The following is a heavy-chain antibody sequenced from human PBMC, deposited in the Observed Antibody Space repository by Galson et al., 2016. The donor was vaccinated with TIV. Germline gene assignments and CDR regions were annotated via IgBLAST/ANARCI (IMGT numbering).Heavy chain of an antibody. V-gene: IGHV5-51*01. CDR2: IYPGDSDT. CDR1: GYNFSLYW. D-gene: IGHD3-22*01. J-gene: IGHJ4*02. Sequence: QSGAEVKKPGESLKISCQASGYNFSLYWIGWVRQMPGKGLEWMGVIYPGDSDTRYSPSFQGQVTISADKSISTAFLQWSSLKPPDTASYYCARPHCANSGYWGPGTLVTVSS. CDR3: ARPHCANSGY.